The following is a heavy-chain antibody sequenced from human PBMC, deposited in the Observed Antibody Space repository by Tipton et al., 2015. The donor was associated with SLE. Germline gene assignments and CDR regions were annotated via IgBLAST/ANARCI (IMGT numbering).Heavy chain of an antibody. CDR1: GGSINNYY. Sequence: TLSLTCTVSGGSINNYYWCWIRQPPGKGLEWIGYIYYSGSTNYNPSLKSRITISVDTSKNQFSLKLSSVTAADTAVYYCARLSLCSGDSCYYAFDIWGQGTMVTFSS. CDR2: IYYSGST. D-gene: IGHD2-15*01. J-gene: IGHJ3*02. CDR3: ARLSLCSGDSCYYAFDI. V-gene: IGHV4-59*01.